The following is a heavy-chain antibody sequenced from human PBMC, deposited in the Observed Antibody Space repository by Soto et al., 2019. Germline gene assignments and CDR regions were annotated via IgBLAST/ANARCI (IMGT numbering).Heavy chain of an antibody. Sequence: PSETLSLTCAVYGGSFSGYYWSWIRQPPGKGLEWIGEINHSGSTNYNPSLKSRVTISVNTSKNQFSLKLSSVTTADTAGYYCGRGDKQQPVIGYYYYGMDVWGQGTTVTVSS. CDR3: GRGDKQQPVIGYYYYGMDV. D-gene: IGHD6-13*01. CDR2: INHSGST. CDR1: GGSFSGYY. V-gene: IGHV4-34*01. J-gene: IGHJ6*02.